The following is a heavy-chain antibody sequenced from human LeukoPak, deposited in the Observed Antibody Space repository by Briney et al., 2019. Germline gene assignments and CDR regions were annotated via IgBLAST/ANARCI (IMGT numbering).Heavy chain of an antibody. CDR3: ARGHHYYDSSAYYY. D-gene: IGHD3-22*01. V-gene: IGHV3-23*01. CDR1: GFTFSNYA. Sequence: GGSLRLSCAASGFTFSNYAMNWVRQAPGKGLVWVSSITGSGNTYSADSVKGRFTISRDNSKDTLYLQMNSLRAEDTAVYYCARGHHYYDSSAYYYWGQGTLVTVSS. J-gene: IGHJ4*02. CDR2: ITGSGNT.